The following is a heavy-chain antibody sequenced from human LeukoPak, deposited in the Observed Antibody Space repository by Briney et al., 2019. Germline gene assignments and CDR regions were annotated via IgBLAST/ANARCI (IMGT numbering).Heavy chain of an antibody. D-gene: IGHD6-19*01. V-gene: IGHV3-74*01. CDR2: INSDGSST. CDR3: ARFKITYSSGFDY. J-gene: IGHJ4*02. Sequence: PGGSLRLSCAASGFTVSSNYMSCVRQAPGKGLVSVSRINSDGSSTSYADSVKGRFTISRDNAKNTLYLQMNSLRAEVTAVYYCARFKITYSSGFDYWGQGTLVTLSS. CDR1: GFTVSSNY.